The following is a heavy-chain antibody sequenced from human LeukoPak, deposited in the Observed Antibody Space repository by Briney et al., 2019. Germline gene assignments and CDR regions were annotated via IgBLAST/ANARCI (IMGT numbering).Heavy chain of an antibody. V-gene: IGHV3-23*01. CDR1: GFTFSSYA. Sequence: GGSLGLSCAASGFTFSSYAMSWVRQAPGKGLEWVSAISGSSGSTYYADSVKGRFTISRDNSKNTLYLQMNSLRAEDTAVYYCAKEEYNWNDGAKSFDYWGQGTLVTVSS. D-gene: IGHD1-20*01. CDR2: ISGSSGST. J-gene: IGHJ4*02. CDR3: AKEEYNWNDGAKSFDY.